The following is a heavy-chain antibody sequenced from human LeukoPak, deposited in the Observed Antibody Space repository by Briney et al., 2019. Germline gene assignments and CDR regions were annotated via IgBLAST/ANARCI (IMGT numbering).Heavy chain of an antibody. CDR3: ARPDTAMVHFNFDY. V-gene: IGHV1-69*13. Sequence: ASVKVSCKASGGTFSSYAISWVRQAPGQGLEWMGGIIPIFGTANYAQKFQGRVTITADESTSTAYMELSSLRSEDTAVYYCARPDTAMVHFNFDYWGQGTLLTVSS. CDR1: GGTFSSYA. D-gene: IGHD5-18*01. J-gene: IGHJ4*02. CDR2: IIPIFGTA.